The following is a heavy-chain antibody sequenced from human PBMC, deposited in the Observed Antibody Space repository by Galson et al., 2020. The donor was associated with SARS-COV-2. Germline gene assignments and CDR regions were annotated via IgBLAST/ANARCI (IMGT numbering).Heavy chain of an antibody. CDR1: GGSISRGAYY. CDR2: IYYFGST. CDR3: ARGGTGVAAVGPLYYFDS. D-gene: IGHD2-2*01. V-gene: IGHV4-31*03. J-gene: IGHJ4*02. Sequence: ASETLSLTCTVSGGSISRGAYYWSWIRQRPGKGLEWIGYIYYFGSTQYSPSLRSRVTISADASKNQFSLRLNSVTAADTALYYCARGGTGVAAVGPLYYFDSWGQGTLVTVSS.